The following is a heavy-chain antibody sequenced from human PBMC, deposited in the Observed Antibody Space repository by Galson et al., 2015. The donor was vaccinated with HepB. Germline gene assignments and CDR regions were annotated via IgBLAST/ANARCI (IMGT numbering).Heavy chain of an antibody. Sequence: ETLCLTCAVYGGSFSGYYWSWIGQPPGKGLEWIGEINHSGSTNYNPSLKSRVTISVDTSKNQFSLKLSSVTAADTAVYYCARGWQWWFDPWGQGTLVTVSS. D-gene: IGHD6-19*01. CDR1: GGSFSGYY. CDR2: INHSGST. CDR3: ARGWQWWFDP. V-gene: IGHV4-34*01. J-gene: IGHJ5*02.